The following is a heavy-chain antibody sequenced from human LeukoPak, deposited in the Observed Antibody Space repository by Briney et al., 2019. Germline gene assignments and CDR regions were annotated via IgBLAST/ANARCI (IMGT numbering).Heavy chain of an antibody. CDR1: GGSISSGSYY. J-gene: IGHJ4*02. CDR2: IYHSGST. Sequence: SQTLSLTCTVSGGSISSGSYYWSWIRQPPGKGLEWIGYIYHSGSTYYNPSLKSRVTISVDRSKNQFSLKLSSVTAADTAVYYCARDPVGATGENYFDYWGQGTLVTVSS. V-gene: IGHV4-30-2*01. D-gene: IGHD1-26*01. CDR3: ARDPVGATGENYFDY.